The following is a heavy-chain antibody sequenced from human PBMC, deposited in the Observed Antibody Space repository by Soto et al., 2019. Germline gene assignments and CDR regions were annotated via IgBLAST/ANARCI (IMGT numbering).Heavy chain of an antibody. CDR1: GVTLSGYY. CDR3: ARGKGTHKY. J-gene: IGHJ4*02. CDR2: IYFNGTT. Sequence: ETLSLTCTVSGVTLSGYYWSWIRQTPGKTLEWIGCIYFNGTTNYNPSLKSRVTISLDMSKHQFSLKLRSVTATDTAVYHCARGKGTHKYWGRGTLVIVSS. V-gene: IGHV4-59*01. D-gene: IGHD3-10*01.